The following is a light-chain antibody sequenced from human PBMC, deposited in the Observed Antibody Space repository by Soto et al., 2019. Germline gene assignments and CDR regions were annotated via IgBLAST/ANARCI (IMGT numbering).Light chain of an antibody. CDR3: QSYDTSLSGSRV. CDR2: GNI. CDR1: SSNIGAGYD. Sequence: QSVLTQPPPLSGAPGQRVTISCSGSSSNIGAGYDVHWYQHFPGTAPKLLIYGNIKRPSGVPDRFSGSKSGTSASLAITGLQAEDEADYYCQSYDTSLSGSRVFGTGTKLTVL. V-gene: IGLV1-40*01. J-gene: IGLJ1*01.